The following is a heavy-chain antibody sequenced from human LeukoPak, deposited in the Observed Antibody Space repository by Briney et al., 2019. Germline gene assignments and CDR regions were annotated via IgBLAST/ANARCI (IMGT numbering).Heavy chain of an antibody. V-gene: IGHV4-38-2*02. J-gene: IGHJ3*02. CDR3: ARIPLEGPRDIVVVPIGAFDI. D-gene: IGHD2-2*01. CDR2: IYHSGST. Sequence: SETLSLTCTVSGYSISSGHYWGWIRQPPGKGLEWIGYIYHSGSTYYNPSLKSRVTISVDRSKNQFSLKLSSVTAADTAVYYCARIPLEGPRDIVVVPIGAFDIWGQGTMVTVSS. CDR1: GYSISSGHY.